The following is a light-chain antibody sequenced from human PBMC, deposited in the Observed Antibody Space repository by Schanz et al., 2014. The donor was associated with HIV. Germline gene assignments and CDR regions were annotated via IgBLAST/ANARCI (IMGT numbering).Light chain of an antibody. CDR3: AAWDDSLSGVV. V-gene: IGLV1-40*01. J-gene: IGLJ2*01. Sequence: QSVLTQPPSVSGAPGQRVTISCTGSSSNIGAGYDVYWYQQLPGTAPKLLIYGNNNRPSGVPDRFSGSKSGTSASLAISGLRSEDEADYYCAAWDDSLSGVVFGGGTKLTVL. CDR2: GNN. CDR1: SSNIGAGYD.